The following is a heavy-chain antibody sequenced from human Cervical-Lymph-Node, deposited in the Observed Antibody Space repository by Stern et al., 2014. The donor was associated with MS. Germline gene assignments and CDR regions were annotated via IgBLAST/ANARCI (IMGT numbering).Heavy chain of an antibody. Sequence: VQLVESGGGVVQPGRSLRLSCAASGFSFSRYAMHWVRQAPGKGLEWVALIWYDGSNPYYADSVTGRFTSSRDKFKNTLYLQMNSLRAEDTAVYYCASAYSSSHYYFDYWGQGTLVTVSS. CDR3: ASAYSSSHYYFDY. V-gene: IGHV3-33*01. CDR2: IWYDGSNP. J-gene: IGHJ4*02. D-gene: IGHD6-13*01. CDR1: GFSFSRYA.